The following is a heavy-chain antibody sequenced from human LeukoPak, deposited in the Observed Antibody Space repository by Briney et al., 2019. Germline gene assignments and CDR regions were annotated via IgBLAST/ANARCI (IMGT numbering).Heavy chain of an antibody. Sequence: GGSLRLSCAASGFIFSISTMHWVRQAPGEGLEWVSGISDSTYYADSVKGRFTISRDNSRNTLYLQMDSLRAEDTAVYYCAKGRAYSSTSCFDYWGQGTLVTVSS. J-gene: IGHJ4*02. CDR1: GFIFSIST. V-gene: IGHV3-23*01. D-gene: IGHD2-2*01. CDR2: ISDST. CDR3: AKGRAYSSTSCFDY.